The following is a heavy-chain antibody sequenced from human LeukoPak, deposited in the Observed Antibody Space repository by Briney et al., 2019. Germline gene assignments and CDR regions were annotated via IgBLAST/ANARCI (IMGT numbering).Heavy chain of an antibody. V-gene: IGHV1-2*02. J-gene: IGHJ4*02. D-gene: IGHD2-2*01. Sequence: ASVKVSRQASGYTLTRYYMHWLRQAPGQGLEGMGWINPNRGATNYARKFQGRVTMNRDTSLSTAYMELSRLRSDDTAVYYCATEGRNGPSHYWGQGTLVTVSS. CDR1: GYTLTRYY. CDR2: INPNRGAT. CDR3: ATEGRNGPSHY.